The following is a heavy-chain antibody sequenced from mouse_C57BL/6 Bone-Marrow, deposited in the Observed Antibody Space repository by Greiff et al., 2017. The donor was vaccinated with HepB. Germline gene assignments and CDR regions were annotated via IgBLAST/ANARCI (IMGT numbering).Heavy chain of an antibody. D-gene: IGHD2-1*01. J-gene: IGHJ2*01. V-gene: IGHV1-15*01. CDR2: IDPETGGT. CDR3: TRGGYYGNYDYFDY. Sequence: VQLQQSGAELVRPGASVTLSCKASGYTFTDYEMHWVKQTPVHGLEWIGAIDPETGGTAYNQKFKGKAILTADKSSSTAYMELRSLTSEDSAVYYCTRGGYYGNYDYFDYWGQGTTLTVSS. CDR1: GYTFTDYE.